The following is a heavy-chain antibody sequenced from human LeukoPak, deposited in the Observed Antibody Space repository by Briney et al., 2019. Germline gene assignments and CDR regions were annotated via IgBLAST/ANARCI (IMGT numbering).Heavy chain of an antibody. Sequence: GGSLRLSCAASGFTFDAYAMSWVRQAPGKGLERVSGINWNGGRTGYADSVKGRFTISRDNAKNSLYLQMNRLRAEDTALYYCATNGGGDSGYGNFDYWGQGTLVTVSS. CDR2: INWNGGRT. J-gene: IGHJ4*02. V-gene: IGHV3-20*04. D-gene: IGHD5-12*01. CDR3: ATNGGGDSGYGNFDY. CDR1: GFTFDAYA.